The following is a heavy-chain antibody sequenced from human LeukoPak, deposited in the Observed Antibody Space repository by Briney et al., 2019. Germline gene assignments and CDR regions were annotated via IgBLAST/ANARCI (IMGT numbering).Heavy chain of an antibody. J-gene: IGHJ4*02. D-gene: IGHD6-6*01. Sequence: SQTLSLTCTVSGGSISSGGYHWSWIRQHPGKGLEWIGYIYYSGSTYYNPSLKSRVTISVDTSKNQFSLKLSSVTAADTAVYYCARYEYSSSSYYFDYWGQGTLVTVSS. CDR3: ARYEYSSSSYYFDY. V-gene: IGHV4-31*03. CDR1: GGSISSGGYH. CDR2: IYYSGST.